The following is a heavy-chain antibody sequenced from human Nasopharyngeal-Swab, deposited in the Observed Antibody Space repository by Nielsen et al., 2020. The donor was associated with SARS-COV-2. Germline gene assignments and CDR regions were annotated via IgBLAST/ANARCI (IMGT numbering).Heavy chain of an antibody. V-gene: IGHV1-46*01. CDR2: ITPSGGST. CDR1: GYTFTSYH. D-gene: IGHD6-19*01. Sequence: VSVKVSCKASGYTFTSYHMHWVRQAPGQGLEWMGIITPSGGSTNYAQKFQGRVTMTSDTSTSTVYMYLSSLRSEDTAVYYCARDGPGGWFLDYWGQGTLVTVSS. J-gene: IGHJ4*02. CDR3: ARDGPGGWFLDY.